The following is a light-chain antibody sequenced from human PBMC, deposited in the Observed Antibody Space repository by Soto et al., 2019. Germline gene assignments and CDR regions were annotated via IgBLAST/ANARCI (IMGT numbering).Light chain of an antibody. CDR1: SSDVGGYNY. V-gene: IGLV2-14*03. Sequence: QSALTQPASVSGSPGQSITISCTGTSSDVGGYNYVSWYQQLPGKAPKLMIYEVNNRPSGVSNRFSGSKSGNTASLTISGLQAEDEADYYCTSYTGSGTLDVFGTGTKVTVL. CDR3: TSYTGSGTLDV. CDR2: EVN. J-gene: IGLJ1*01.